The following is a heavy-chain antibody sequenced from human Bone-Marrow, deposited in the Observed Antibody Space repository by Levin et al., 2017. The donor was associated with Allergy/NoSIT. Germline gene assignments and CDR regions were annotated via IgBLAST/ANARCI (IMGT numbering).Heavy chain of an antibody. V-gene: IGHV3-64*01. CDR1: GFTLSTYA. D-gene: IGHD1-14*01. J-gene: IGHJ4*02. Sequence: GGSLRLSCAASGFTLSTYAMHWVRQAPGKGLEYVSTISSNGDRTYYANSVKGRFTISRDNSKNALYLQMGSLRAEDMAVYFCARGPRNYFDYWGQGTLVTVSS. CDR2: ISSNGDRT. CDR3: ARGPRNYFDY.